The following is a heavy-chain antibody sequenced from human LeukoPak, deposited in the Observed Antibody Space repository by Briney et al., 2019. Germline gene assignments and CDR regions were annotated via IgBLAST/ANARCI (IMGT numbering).Heavy chain of an antibody. CDR3: ARGGAGSGSYSKIGLDY. V-gene: IGHV1-69*04. CDR1: GGTFSSYA. J-gene: IGHJ4*02. CDR2: IIPILGIA. D-gene: IGHD3-10*01. Sequence: GASVKVSCKASGGTFSSYAISWVRQAPGQGLEWMGRIIPILGIANYAQKFQGRVTITTDESTSTAYMELSSLRSEDTAVYYCARGGAGSGSYSKIGLDYWGQGTLVTVSS.